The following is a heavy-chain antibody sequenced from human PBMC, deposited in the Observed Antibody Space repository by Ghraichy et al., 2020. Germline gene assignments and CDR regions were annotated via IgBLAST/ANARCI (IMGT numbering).Heavy chain of an antibody. D-gene: IGHD4-11*01. Sequence: ASVKVSCKASGYTFTSYDINWVRQATGQGLEWMGWMNPNSGNTGYAQKFQGRVTMTRNTSISTAYMELSSLRSEDTAVYYCARRATTVTRKGNNWFDPWGQGTLVTVSS. CDR2: MNPNSGNT. CDR1: GYTFTSYD. V-gene: IGHV1-8*01. CDR3: ARRATTVTRKGNNWFDP. J-gene: IGHJ5*02.